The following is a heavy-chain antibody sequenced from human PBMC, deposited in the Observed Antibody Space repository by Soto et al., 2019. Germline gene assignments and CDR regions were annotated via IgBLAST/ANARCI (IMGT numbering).Heavy chain of an antibody. CDR2: ISFDGRSN. CDR1: GFTFSNFD. J-gene: IGHJ6*02. CDR3: AKDSGVDTNTWSPMYCYYVMDV. Sequence: QMQLVESGGGVVQPGRSLRLSCAASGFTFSNFDMYWVRQAPGKGLEWVAIISFDGRSNYYADSVKDRFTISRDHSKNTLFLQMNSLSPEDTAVYYCAKDSGVDTNTWSPMYCYYVMDVWGQGTTVTVSS. V-gene: IGHV3-30*18. D-gene: IGHD3-3*01.